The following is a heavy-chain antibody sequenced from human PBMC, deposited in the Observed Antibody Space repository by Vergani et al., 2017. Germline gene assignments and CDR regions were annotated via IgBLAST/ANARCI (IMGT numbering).Heavy chain of an antibody. V-gene: IGHV2-26*01. CDR3: ERIPSYKLHGGFEDYYYYYMDV. CDR2: IFSNDEK. J-gene: IGHJ6*03. Sequence: QVTLKESGPVLVKPTQTLTLTCTVSGFSLSNARMGVSWIRQPPGKALEWLAHIFSNDEKSYSTSLKSRLTISKDTSKSQVVLTMTNMDPVDTATYYFERIPSYKLHGGFEDYYYYYMDVWGKGTTVTVSS. D-gene: IGHD3-10*01. CDR1: GFSLSNARMG.